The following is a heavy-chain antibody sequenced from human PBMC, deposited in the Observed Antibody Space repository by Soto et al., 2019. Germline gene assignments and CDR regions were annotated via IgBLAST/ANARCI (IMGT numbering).Heavy chain of an antibody. CDR2: IHSSGNT. Sequence: EVQLVESGGDLVQPGGALRLSCAASGFTVSNNYISWVRQAPGQGLEWVSVIHSSGNTYYADSVKGRFTVSRDNSQHTLYLQMTSLRVEDTAVFYCARGGGGAPVDHWGQGTLVTVSS. V-gene: IGHV3-66*01. CDR1: GFTVSNNY. J-gene: IGHJ4*02. D-gene: IGHD3-10*01. CDR3: ARGGGGAPVDH.